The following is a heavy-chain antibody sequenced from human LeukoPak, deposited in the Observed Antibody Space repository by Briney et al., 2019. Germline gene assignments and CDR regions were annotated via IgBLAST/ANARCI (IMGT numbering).Heavy chain of an antibody. CDR2: INPKSGDT. CDR3: ARVSGLGYLDY. Sequence: ASVKVSCKASGYTFTDYYMHWVRQAPGQGLEWVGWINPKSGDTNYAQKFQGRVTMTRDTSISTAYMELSRLRSDDTAVYYCARVSGLGYLDYWGQGTLVTVSS. CDR1: GYTFTDYY. D-gene: IGHD3-16*01. V-gene: IGHV1-2*02. J-gene: IGHJ4*02.